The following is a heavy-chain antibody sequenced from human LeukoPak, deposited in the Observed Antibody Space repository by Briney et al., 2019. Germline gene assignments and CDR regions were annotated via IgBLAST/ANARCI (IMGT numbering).Heavy chain of an antibody. CDR1: GLTFSSSF. V-gene: IGHV3-74*01. Sequence: GGSLRLSCVASGLTFSSSFMDWVRQVPGKGLAWVSRINPGNITTYADSVKGRFTISRDNAKNTLYLQMNSLRAEDTAVYYCAMPFYFDSIDIGGQGTLVTVSS. CDR2: INPGNIT. CDR3: AMPFYFDSIDI. J-gene: IGHJ4*02. D-gene: IGHD3-22*01.